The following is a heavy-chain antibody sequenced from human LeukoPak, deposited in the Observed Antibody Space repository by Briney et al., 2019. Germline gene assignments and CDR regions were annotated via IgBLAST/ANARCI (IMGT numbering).Heavy chain of an antibody. V-gene: IGHV3-30-3*01. CDR1: GFTFSSYA. CDR3: AKDREPSGMDV. J-gene: IGHJ6*02. Sequence: PGGSLRLSCAASGFTFSSYAMHWVRQAPGKGLEWVAVISYDGSNKYYADSVKGRFTISRDNSKNTLYLQMNSLRAEDTAVYYCAKDREPSGMDVWGQGTTVTVSS. D-gene: IGHD1-14*01. CDR2: ISYDGSNK.